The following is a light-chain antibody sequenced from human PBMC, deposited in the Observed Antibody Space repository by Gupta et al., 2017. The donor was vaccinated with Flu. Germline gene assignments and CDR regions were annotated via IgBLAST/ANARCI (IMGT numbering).Light chain of an antibody. V-gene: IGKV3-20*01. CDR3: QQEGNSPWT. J-gene: IGKJ1*01. CDR2: GAS. Sequence: GTLCLSTGESGTLSCGASQSVTRDYLAWYQQKPGQAPRLLIYGASRKATGGPDRFSGSGSGTDFTLTISSREPEDFAVYYCQQEGNSPWTFGQGTKVDFK. CDR1: QSVTRDY.